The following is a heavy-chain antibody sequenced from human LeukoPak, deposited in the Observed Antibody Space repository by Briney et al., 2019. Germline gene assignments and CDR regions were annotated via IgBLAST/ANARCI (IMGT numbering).Heavy chain of an antibody. CDR2: IYYSGST. D-gene: IGHD1-26*01. CDR1: GGSISSGGYY. V-gene: IGHV4-31*03. CDR3: ARDSGSYPDY. J-gene: IGHJ4*02. Sequence: SETLSLNCTVSGGSISSGGYYWSWIRQHPGKGLEWIGYIYYSGSTYYNPSLKSRVTISVDTSKNQFSLKLSSVTAADTAVYYCARDSGSYPDYWGQGTLVTVSS.